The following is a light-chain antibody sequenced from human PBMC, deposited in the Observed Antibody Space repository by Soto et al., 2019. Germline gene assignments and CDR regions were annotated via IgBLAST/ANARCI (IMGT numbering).Light chain of an antibody. J-gene: IGLJ3*02. V-gene: IGLV2-14*01. CDR3: TSYSSGSSLRV. Sequence: QSVLTQPASVSGSPGQSITISCTGTNTDVGDYNYVSWYQQHPGKAPKLLIYEVTNRPSGVSDRFSGSKSGNTASLTISGLQAEDEAVYHCTSYSSGSSLRVFGGGTKLTVL. CDR2: EVT. CDR1: NTDVGDYNY.